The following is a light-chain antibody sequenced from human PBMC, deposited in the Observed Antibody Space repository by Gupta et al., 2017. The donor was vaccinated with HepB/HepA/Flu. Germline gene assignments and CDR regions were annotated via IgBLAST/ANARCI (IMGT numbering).Light chain of an antibody. CDR3: QEFGSTLFT. V-gene: IGKV3-20*01. CDR1: QSVMNNY. Sequence: EIVLTQSPGTLSLSPGESATLSCKASQSVMNNYLAWYQQKPGQAPRLLIYSASTRATGIPDRFSGSGSGTDFTLTISRLEPEDFAVYYCQEFGSTLFTFGPGTKVDIK. CDR2: SAS. J-gene: IGKJ3*01.